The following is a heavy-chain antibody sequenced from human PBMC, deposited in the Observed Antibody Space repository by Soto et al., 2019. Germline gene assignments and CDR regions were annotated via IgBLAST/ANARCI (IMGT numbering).Heavy chain of an antibody. CDR1: GYTFTSYD. CDR2: MNPNSGNT. CDR3: ARGPEIAVAGMNYYYYMDV. Sequence: ASVKVSCKASGYTFTSYDINWGRQATGQGLEWMGWMNPNSGNTGYAQKFQGRVTMTRNTSISTAYMELSSLRSEDTAVYYCARGPEIAVAGMNYYYYMDVWGKGTTVTVSS. V-gene: IGHV1-8*01. J-gene: IGHJ6*03. D-gene: IGHD6-19*01.